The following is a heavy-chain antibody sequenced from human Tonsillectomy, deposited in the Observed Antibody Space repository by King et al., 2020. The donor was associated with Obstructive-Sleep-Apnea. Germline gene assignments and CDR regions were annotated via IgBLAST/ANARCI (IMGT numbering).Heavy chain of an antibody. D-gene: IGHD3-10*01. CDR3: AKEGGGSGVYWVDS. Sequence: VQLVESGGGMVQPGGSLRLSCAASGFTFSSYGISWVRQAPGKGLEWVSAINTRGTTFYAGSVRGRFSISRDNSKDTVNLQVNSLRADDTALYYCAKEGGGSGVYWVDSWGQGTLVTVSS. J-gene: IGHJ4*02. V-gene: IGHV3-23*04. CDR2: INTRGTT. CDR1: GFTFSSYG.